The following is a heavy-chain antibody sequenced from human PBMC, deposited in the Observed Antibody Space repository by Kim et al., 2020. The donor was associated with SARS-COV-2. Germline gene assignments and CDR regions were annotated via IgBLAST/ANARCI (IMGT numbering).Heavy chain of an antibody. J-gene: IGHJ6*02. CDR1: GYTFTSYA. Sequence: ASVKVSCKASGYTFTSYAMNWVRQAPGQGLEWMGWINTNTGNPTYAQGFTGRFVFSLDTSVSTAYLQISSLKAEDTAVYYCARDRVLSSSWYYGYYYYGMDVWGQGTTVTVSS. CDR2: INTNTGNP. V-gene: IGHV7-4-1*02. CDR3: ARDRVLSSSWYYGYYYYGMDV. D-gene: IGHD6-13*01.